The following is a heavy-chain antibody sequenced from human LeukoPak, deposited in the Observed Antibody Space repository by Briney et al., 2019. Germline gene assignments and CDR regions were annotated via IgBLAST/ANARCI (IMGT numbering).Heavy chain of an antibody. J-gene: IGHJ4*02. V-gene: IGHV4-59*01. CDR2: IYYSGSN. CDR1: VGSIISYY. CDR3: ARVGRGYSYGPFDS. D-gene: IGHD5-18*01. Sequence: PSETLSLTCTVSVGSIISYYLSWIRQPPGKGLEWIGYIYYSGSNNYNPSLKSRVTISVDTSKNQFSLKLNSVTAADTAVYYCARVGRGYSYGPFDSWGQGTLVTVSS.